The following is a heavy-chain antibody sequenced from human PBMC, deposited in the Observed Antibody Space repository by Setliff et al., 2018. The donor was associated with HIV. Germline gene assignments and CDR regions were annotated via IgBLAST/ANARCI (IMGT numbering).Heavy chain of an antibody. V-gene: IGHV1-2*06. CDR3: ARDFFGQRVGATLGY. Sequence: ASVKVSXXASGYTFTGYYIHWVRQAPGQGLEWMGRINPNSGPTNYAQKFQGRVTXXRDTSISTAYMELSRLRSDDTAVYYCARDFFGQRVGATLGYWGQGTLVTVSS. CDR2: INPNSGPT. CDR1: GYTFTGYY. J-gene: IGHJ4*02. D-gene: IGHD1-26*01.